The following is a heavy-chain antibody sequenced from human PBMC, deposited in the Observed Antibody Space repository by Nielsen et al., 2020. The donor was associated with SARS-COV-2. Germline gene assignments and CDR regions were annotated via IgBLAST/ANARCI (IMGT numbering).Heavy chain of an antibody. V-gene: IGHV1-18*01. CDR3: ARSRTNPERIRPRYYYYGMDV. CDR2: ISAYNGNT. CDR1: GYTFTSYG. Sequence: ASVKVSCKASGYTFTSYGISWVRQAPGQGLEWMGWISAYNGNTNYAQKLQGRVTMTTDTSTSTAYMELRSLRSDDTAVYYCARSRTNPERIRPRYYYYGMDVWGQGTTVTVSS. J-gene: IGHJ6*02. D-gene: IGHD1-7*01.